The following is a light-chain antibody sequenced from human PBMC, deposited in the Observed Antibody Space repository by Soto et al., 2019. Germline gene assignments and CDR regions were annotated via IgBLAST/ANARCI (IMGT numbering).Light chain of an antibody. J-gene: IGLJ1*01. CDR1: SSDVGGYNY. CDR2: EVS. CDR3: SSYTSSSTLNYV. Sequence: QSVLTQPPSVSGAPGQRVTISCTGSSSDVGGYNYVSWYQQHPGKAPKLMIYEVSNRPSGVSNRFSGSKSGNTASLTISGLQAEDEADYYCSSYTSSSTLNYVFGTGTKVTVL. V-gene: IGLV2-14*01.